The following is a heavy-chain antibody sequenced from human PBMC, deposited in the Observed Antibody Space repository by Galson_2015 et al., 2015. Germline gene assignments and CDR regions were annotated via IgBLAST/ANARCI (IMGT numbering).Heavy chain of an antibody. CDR3: AKYNSHSWDY. D-gene: IGHD6-19*01. CDR1: GFTSSSYW. Sequence: PLRLSCAASGFTSSSYWMTWVRQAPGKGLDWVANVKQDGSEKYYADSVKGRFTISRDNAKNSLYLQMNSLRAEDTAVYYCAKYNSHSWDYWGQGTLVTVSS. CDR2: VKQDGSEK. J-gene: IGHJ4*02. V-gene: IGHV3-7*03.